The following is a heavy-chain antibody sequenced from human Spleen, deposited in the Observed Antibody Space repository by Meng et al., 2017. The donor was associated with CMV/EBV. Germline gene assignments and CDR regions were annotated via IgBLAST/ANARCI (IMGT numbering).Heavy chain of an antibody. D-gene: IGHD1-7*01. CDR2: IYPSDSDT. CDR3: ARPGGRNYEFPY. V-gene: IGHV5-51*01. J-gene: IGHJ4*02. Sequence: GGSLRLSCKGSGYSFTSYWIGWVRQMPGKGLEYMGIIYPSDSDTRYSPTFEGQVTISADKSISTAYLQWSSLKASDTAMYYCARPGGRNYEFPYWGQGTLVTVSS. CDR1: GYSFTSYW.